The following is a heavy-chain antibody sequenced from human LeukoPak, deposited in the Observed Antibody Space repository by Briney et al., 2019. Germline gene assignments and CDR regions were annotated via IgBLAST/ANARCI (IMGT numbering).Heavy chain of an antibody. CDR2: ISYDGSNK. CDR3: AKERETNSGSYGHFDY. CDR1: GFTFSSYA. J-gene: IGHJ4*02. Sequence: GGSLRLSCAASGFTFSSYAMHWVRQAPGKGLEWVAVISYDGSNKYYADSVRGRFTISRDNSKNTLYLQMNSLRAEDTAVYYCAKERETNSGSYGHFDYWGQGTLVTVSS. V-gene: IGHV3-30-3*01. D-gene: IGHD1-26*01.